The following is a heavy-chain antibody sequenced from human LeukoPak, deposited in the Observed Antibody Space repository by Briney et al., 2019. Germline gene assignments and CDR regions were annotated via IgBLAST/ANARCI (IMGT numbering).Heavy chain of an antibody. Sequence: NASETLSLTCSVSGGSLSSYYWSWIRQPPGKGLEWIGYIYYSGSTNYNPSLKSRVTISVDTSKNQFSLKLRSVTAADTAVYYCARRYCSSTTCYELDYWGQGTLVTVSS. CDR2: IYYSGST. V-gene: IGHV4-59*08. CDR3: ARRYCSSTTCYELDY. J-gene: IGHJ4*02. D-gene: IGHD2-2*01. CDR1: GGSLSSYY.